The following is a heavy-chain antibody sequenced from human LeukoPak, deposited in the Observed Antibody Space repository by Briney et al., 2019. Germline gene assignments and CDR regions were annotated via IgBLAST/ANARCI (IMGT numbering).Heavy chain of an antibody. CDR3: ARSGEYYYGMDV. CDR1: GYTFTSYD. V-gene: IGHV1-8*01. J-gene: IGHJ6*02. D-gene: IGHD3-10*01. Sequence: ASVKVSCKASGYTFTSYDINWVRQATGQGLEWMGWMNPNSGNTGYAQKFQGRVTMTRNTSISTAYMELSSLRSEDTAVYYCARSGEYYYGMDVWGQGTTVTVSS. CDR2: MNPNSGNT.